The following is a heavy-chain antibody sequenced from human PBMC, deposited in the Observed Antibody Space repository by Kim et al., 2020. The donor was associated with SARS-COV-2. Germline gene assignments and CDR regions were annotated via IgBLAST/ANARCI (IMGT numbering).Heavy chain of an antibody. CDR3: ARAQRSSSWSAEYFQH. J-gene: IGHJ1*01. V-gene: IGHV1-18*01. CDR1: GYTFTSYG. D-gene: IGHD6-13*01. CDR2: ISAYNGNT. Sequence: ASVKVSCKASGYTFTSYGISWVRQAPGQGLEWMGWISAYNGNTNYAQKLQGRVTMTTDTSTSTAYMELRSLRSDDTAVYYCARAQRSSSWSAEYFQHWGQGTLVTVSS.